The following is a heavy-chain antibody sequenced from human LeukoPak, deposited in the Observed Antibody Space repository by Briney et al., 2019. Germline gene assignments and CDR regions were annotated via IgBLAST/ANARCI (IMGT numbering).Heavy chain of an antibody. D-gene: IGHD3-9*01. CDR3: ARDAPDKDAFDI. Sequence: GGSLRLSCAASGFTFGDYYMSWIRQAPGKGLEWISYISGDSSYTNYADSVTGRFTVSRDNAESSPYLQLKSLRAEDTAVYYCARDAPDKDAFDIWGQGTMVTVSS. CDR1: GFTFGDYY. CDR2: ISGDSSYT. J-gene: IGHJ3*02. V-gene: IGHV3-11*05.